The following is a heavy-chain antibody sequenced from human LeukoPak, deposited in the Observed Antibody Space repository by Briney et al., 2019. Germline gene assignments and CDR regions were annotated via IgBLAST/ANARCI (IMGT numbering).Heavy chain of an antibody. Sequence: SETLSLTCAVSGYSISSGYYWGWIRQPPGKGPEWIGSIYHSGSTYYNPSLRSRVTISVDTSKNQFSLKLSSVTAADTAVYYCARITGPTRYYYYYMDVWGKGTTVTVSS. J-gene: IGHJ6*03. CDR1: GYSISSGYY. V-gene: IGHV4-38-2*01. CDR3: ARITGPTRYYYYYMDV. D-gene: IGHD1-20*01. CDR2: IYHSGST.